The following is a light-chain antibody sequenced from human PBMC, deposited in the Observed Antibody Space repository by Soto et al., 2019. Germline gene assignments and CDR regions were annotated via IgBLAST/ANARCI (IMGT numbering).Light chain of an antibody. J-gene: IGKJ2*01. V-gene: IGKV3-11*01. CDR3: QQRNSWPYT. CDR1: QSVSSY. CDR2: DAS. Sequence: EIVLTQSPATLSLSPGERATLSCRASQSVSSYLAWYQQKLGQAPRLLIYDASNRATGIPARLSGSGSGTAFPLTIISLAPEDFAVYYCQQRNSWPYTFGQGTKLEI.